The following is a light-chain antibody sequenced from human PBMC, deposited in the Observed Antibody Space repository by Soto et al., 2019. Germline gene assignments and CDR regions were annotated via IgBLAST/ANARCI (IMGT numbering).Light chain of an antibody. CDR3: CSYAGSNSHVI. J-gene: IGLJ2*01. CDR1: SSDVGSYNL. CDR2: EGT. Sequence: QSALTQPASVSGSPGQSITISCTGTSSDVGSYNLVSWYQQHPGKAPKLIIYEGTKRPSGVSNRFSGSKSGNTASLTISGLQAEDEADYYCCSYAGSNSHVIFGGGTKVTVL. V-gene: IGLV2-23*01.